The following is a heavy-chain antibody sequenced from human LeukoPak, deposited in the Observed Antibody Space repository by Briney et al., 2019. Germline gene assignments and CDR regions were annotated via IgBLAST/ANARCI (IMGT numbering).Heavy chain of an antibody. D-gene: IGHD2-15*01. CDR3: GRLGYCSGGSCPVGMDV. CDR1: GFTFSSYA. V-gene: IGHV3-23*01. CDR2: IIGSRGST. Sequence: GGSLRLSCTASGFTFSSYAMSWVRQAPGKGLEWIATIIGSRGSTYYADSVKGRFTISTDNSKNTLYLQMNSLRAEDTAVYYCGRLGYCSGGSCPVGMDVWGKGTTVTVSS. J-gene: IGHJ6*04.